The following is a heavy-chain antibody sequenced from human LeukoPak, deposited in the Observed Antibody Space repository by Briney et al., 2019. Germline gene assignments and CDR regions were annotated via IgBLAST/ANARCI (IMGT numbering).Heavy chain of an antibody. Sequence: RXXPGXXLEWVAVISYXGSNKYYADSVKGRFTISRDNSKNTLYLQMNSLRAEDTAVYYCAKDRHNKYQLPRYYYYYGMDVWGQGTTVTVSS. J-gene: IGHJ6*02. V-gene: IGHV3-30*18. CDR2: ISYXGSNK. D-gene: IGHD2-2*01. CDR3: AKDRHNKYQLPRYYYYYGMDV.